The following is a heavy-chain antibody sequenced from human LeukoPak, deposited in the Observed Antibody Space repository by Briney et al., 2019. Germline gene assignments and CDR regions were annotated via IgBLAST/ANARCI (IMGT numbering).Heavy chain of an antibody. J-gene: IGHJ6*03. D-gene: IGHD3-10*01. Sequence: PGGSLRLSCAASGFTFSSYWMHWVRQAPGKGLVWVSRINSDGSSTSYADSVKGRFTISRDNAKNTLYLQMNSLRAEDTAVYYCARDSGWGIYYYYMTSGAKGPRSPSP. CDR3: ARDSGWGIYYYYMTS. V-gene: IGHV3-74*01. CDR1: GFTFSSYW. CDR2: INSDGSST.